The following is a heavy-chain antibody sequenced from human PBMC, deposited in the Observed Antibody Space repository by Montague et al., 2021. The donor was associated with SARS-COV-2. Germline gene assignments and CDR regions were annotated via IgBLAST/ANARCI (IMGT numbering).Heavy chain of an antibody. CDR1: GFSLISDGVG. CDR3: AHSLLFSSLGDLDS. J-gene: IGHJ4*02. V-gene: IGHV2-5*01. D-gene: IGHD7-27*01. CDR2: IFWNDDK. Sequence: PALVKPTQTLTLTCTFSGFSLISDGVGVGWIRQPPGKALEWLALIFWNDDKRYNSSLKNRLTVTKDTSKNQVVLTMTNMDPLDTGTYCCAHSLLFSSLGDLDSWGQGTLVTVAS.